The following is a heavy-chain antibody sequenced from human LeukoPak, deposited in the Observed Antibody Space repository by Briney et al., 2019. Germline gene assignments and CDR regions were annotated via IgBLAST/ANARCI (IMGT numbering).Heavy chain of an antibody. J-gene: IGHJ4*02. CDR1: GGPISGYY. Sequence: SVTLSFTCTGSGGPISGYYWSWIRQPPGMGLEWIGCVYYSGSTNYNNSLKSLATISVDTSKNQFSLKLSAVTAADPAVYYCARSPYSSGWTIDYWGQGTLVNVSS. D-gene: IGHD6-19*01. CDR2: VYYSGST. V-gene: IGHV4-59*08. CDR3: ARSPYSSGWTIDY.